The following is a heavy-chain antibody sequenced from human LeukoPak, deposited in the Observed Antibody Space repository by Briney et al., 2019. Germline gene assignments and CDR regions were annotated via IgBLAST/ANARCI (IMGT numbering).Heavy chain of an antibody. D-gene: IGHD3-22*01. CDR3: ARVMEYDSSMPFDY. CDR1: GFTFSSYA. V-gene: IGHV3-23*01. CDR2: ISGSGGST. Sequence: GGSLRLSCAASGFTFSSYAMSWVRQAPGKGLEWVSAISGSGGSTYYADSVKGRFTISRDNSKNTLYLQMNSLRAEDTAVYYCARVMEYDSSMPFDYWGQGTLVTVSS. J-gene: IGHJ4*02.